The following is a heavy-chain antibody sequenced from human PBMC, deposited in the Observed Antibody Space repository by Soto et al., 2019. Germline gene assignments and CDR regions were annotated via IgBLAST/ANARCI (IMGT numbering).Heavy chain of an antibody. CDR1: GFTFSTFG. CDR3: ARDFEY. CDR2: INSDGSST. J-gene: IGHJ4*02. V-gene: IGHV3-74*01. Sequence: EVQLVDSGGGLVQPGGSLRLSYEASGFTFSTFGMHWVRQAPGKGLVWVSRINSDGSSTNYADSVKGRVTISRDNAKNTLYLPLNSLRPEDTAVYYCARDFEYWGQGTLVTVSS.